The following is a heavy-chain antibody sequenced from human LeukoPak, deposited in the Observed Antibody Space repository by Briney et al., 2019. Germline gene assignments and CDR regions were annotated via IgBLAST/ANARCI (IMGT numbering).Heavy chain of an antibody. Sequence: ASVKVSCKASGYTFTSYDINWVRQATGQGLEWMGWMNPNSGNTGYAQKFQGRVTITRNTSISTAYMELSSLRSEDTAVYYCVTSIRGHYNFGLDVWGQGTTVTVSS. V-gene: IGHV1-8*03. CDR1: GYTFTSYD. CDR3: VTSIRGHYNFGLDV. D-gene: IGHD6-6*01. CDR2: MNPNSGNT. J-gene: IGHJ6*02.